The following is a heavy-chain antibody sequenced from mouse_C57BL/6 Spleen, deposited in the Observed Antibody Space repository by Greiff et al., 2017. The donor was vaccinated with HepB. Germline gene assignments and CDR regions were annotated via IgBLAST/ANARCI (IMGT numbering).Heavy chain of an antibody. CDR2: IWWDDDK. V-gene: IGHV8-8*01. CDR1: GFSLSTFGMG. J-gene: IGHJ3*01. CDR3: ARTRFYYDYDGAWFAY. D-gene: IGHD2-4*01. Sequence: QVTLKECGPGILQPSQTLSLTCSFSGFSLSTFGMGVGWIRQPSGKGLEWLAHIWWDDDKYYNPALKSRLTISKDTSKNQVFLKIANVDTADTATYYCARTRFYYDYDGAWFAYWGQGTLVTVSA.